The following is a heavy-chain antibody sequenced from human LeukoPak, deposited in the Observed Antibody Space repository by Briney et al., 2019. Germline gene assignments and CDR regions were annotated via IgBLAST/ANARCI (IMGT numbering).Heavy chain of an antibody. CDR1: GFTFSSHA. J-gene: IGHJ3*02. D-gene: IGHD3-16*02. Sequence: GGSLRLSCAGSGFTFSSHAMSWVRQAPGKGLEWVSAMSGSGGSTYYADSVKGRFTISRDNSKNTLYLQMNSLRAEDTAVYYCAKNKRIMITFGGVIAGTDAFDIWGQGTMVTVSS. V-gene: IGHV3-23*01. CDR2: MSGSGGST. CDR3: AKNKRIMITFGGVIAGTDAFDI.